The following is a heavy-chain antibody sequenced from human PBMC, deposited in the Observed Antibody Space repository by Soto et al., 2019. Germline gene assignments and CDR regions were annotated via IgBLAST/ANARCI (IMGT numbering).Heavy chain of an antibody. V-gene: IGHV4-4*07. CDR2: IYATGTT. D-gene: IGHD1-1*01. CDR3: VRDGTKTLRDWFDP. Sequence: ETLSLTCTVSGGSISSYYWSWIRQPSGKGLEWIGRIYATGTTDYNPSLKSRVMMSVDTSKKQFSLKLRSVTAADTAIYYCVRDGTKTLRDWFDPWGQGISVTVSS. CDR1: GGSISSYY. J-gene: IGHJ5*02.